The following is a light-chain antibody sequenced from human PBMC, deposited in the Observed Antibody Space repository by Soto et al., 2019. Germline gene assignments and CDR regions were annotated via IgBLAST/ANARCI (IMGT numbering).Light chain of an antibody. CDR3: QQYGSSPPALT. Sequence: EIVLTQSPGTLSLSPGERAPLSCRASQSVSSGYLAWYQQKPGQAPRLLIYGASSRATGIPDRFSGSGSGTDFTLTISRLEPEDFAVYYCQQYGSSPPALTFGGGTKVDIK. J-gene: IGKJ4*01. CDR2: GAS. V-gene: IGKV3-20*01. CDR1: QSVSSGY.